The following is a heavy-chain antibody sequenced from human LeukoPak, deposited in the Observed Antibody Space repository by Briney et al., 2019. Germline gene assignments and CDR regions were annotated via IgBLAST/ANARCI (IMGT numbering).Heavy chain of an antibody. CDR3: AREPENRWRD. Sequence: GGSLRLSCAASGFTFSLYSMNWVRQAPGKGLEWISYISSNISTIYYADSVKGRLTISRDNAKSSIYLQMNGLRAEDTAVYYCAREPENRWRDWGQGTLVTVSS. V-gene: IGHV3-48*04. CDR1: GFTFSLYS. CDR2: ISSNISTI. D-gene: IGHD1-1*01. J-gene: IGHJ4*02.